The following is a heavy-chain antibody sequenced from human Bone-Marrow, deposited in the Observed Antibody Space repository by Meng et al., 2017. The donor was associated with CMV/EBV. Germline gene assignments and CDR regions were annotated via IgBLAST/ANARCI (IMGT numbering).Heavy chain of an antibody. D-gene: IGHD1-7*01. CDR1: GFTFDDYA. J-gene: IGHJ4*02. V-gene: IGHV3-43D*04. CDR3: ATRPITGTTAVDY. Sequence: GESLKISWAASGFTFDDYAMHWVRQAPGKGLEWVSLISWDGGSTYYADPVKGRFTISRDNSKNTLYLQMNSLRAEDTAVYYCATRPITGTTAVDYWGQGTLVTVSS. CDR2: ISWDGGST.